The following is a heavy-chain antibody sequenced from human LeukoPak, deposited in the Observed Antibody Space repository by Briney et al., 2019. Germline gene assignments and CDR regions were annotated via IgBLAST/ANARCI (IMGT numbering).Heavy chain of an antibody. D-gene: IGHD5-24*01. J-gene: IGHJ3*02. CDR3: AREDGYAGAFDI. Sequence: GGSLRLSCAASGFTFSSYEMNWVRQAPGKGLEWVSYISSSGSTIYYADSVKGRFTISRDNAENSLYLQMNNLRAEDTAVYYCAREDGYAGAFDIWGQGTMVTVSS. V-gene: IGHV3-48*03. CDR1: GFTFSSYE. CDR2: ISSSGSTI.